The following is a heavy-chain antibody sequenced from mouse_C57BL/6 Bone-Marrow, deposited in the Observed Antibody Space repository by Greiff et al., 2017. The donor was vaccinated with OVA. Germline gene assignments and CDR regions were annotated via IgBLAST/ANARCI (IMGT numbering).Heavy chain of an antibody. Sequence: EVKVVESGGDLVKPGGSLKLSCAASGFTFSSYGMSWVRQTPDKRLEWVATLSSGGSYTYYPDSVKGRFTISRDNAKNTLYLQMSSLKSEDTAMYYGARRFITTAPSNFDYWGQGTTLTVSS. V-gene: IGHV5-6*02. D-gene: IGHD1-1*01. CDR1: GFTFSSYG. CDR2: LSSGGSYT. CDR3: ARRFITTAPSNFDY. J-gene: IGHJ2*01.